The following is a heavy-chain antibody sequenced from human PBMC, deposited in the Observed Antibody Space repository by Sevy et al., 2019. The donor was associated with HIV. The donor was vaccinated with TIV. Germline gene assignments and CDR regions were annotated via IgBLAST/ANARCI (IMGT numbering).Heavy chain of an antibody. V-gene: IGHV3-23*01. Sequence: GGSLRLSCAASGFTFSSFHMTWVRQAPGKGLEWVSTIRNSNTFYADSVKGRLTISIDNSKNTLGLQMNILRAEDTAIYYCAKAIPAAAGTGAFDVWGQGTMVTVSS. D-gene: IGHD6-13*01. J-gene: IGHJ3*01. CDR3: AKAIPAAAGTGAFDV. CDR1: GFTFSSFH. CDR2: IRNSNT.